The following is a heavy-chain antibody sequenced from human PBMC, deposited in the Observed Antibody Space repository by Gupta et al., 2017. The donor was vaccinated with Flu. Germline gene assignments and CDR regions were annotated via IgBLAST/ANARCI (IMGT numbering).Heavy chain of an antibody. Sequence: WIRQPPGKGLEWIGWLYSSGSTNYNPSLKSRATISLGTSQNQFSLKLTSVTAADTAVYYCAIEDGQLLYFSYWGQGNLVTVSS. CDR3: AIEDGQLLYFSY. D-gene: IGHD2-2*02. V-gene: IGHV4-59*01. J-gene: IGHJ4*02. CDR2: LYSSGST.